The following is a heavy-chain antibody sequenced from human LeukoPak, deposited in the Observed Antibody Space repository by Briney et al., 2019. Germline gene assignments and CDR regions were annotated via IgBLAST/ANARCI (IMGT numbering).Heavy chain of an antibody. J-gene: IGHJ6*02. D-gene: IGHD3-9*01. CDR1: GFTFSSYA. Sequence: GGSLRLSCAASGFTFSSYAMSWVRQAPGKGLEWVSAISCDGGSKYYADSVKGRFTISRDNFKNTLYLQMNSLRADDTAVYYCSRYYDNLTGYNHPHYGMDVWGQGTTVTVSS. CDR3: SRYYDNLTGYNHPHYGMDV. CDR2: ISCDGGSK. V-gene: IGHV3-23*01.